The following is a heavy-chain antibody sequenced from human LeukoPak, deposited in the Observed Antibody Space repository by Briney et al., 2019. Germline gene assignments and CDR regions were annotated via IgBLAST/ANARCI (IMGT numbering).Heavy chain of an antibody. CDR2: ISSSSSTI. CDR3: ARVRMLRGTHDAFDI. J-gene: IGHJ3*02. D-gene: IGHD1-14*01. CDR1: GFTFSSYS. V-gene: IGHV3-48*04. Sequence: PGGSLRLSCAASGFTFSSYSMNWVRQAPGKGLEWVSYISSSSSTIYYADSVKGRFTISRDNAKNSLYLQMNSLRAEDTAVYYCARVRMLRGTHDAFDIWGQGTMVTVSS.